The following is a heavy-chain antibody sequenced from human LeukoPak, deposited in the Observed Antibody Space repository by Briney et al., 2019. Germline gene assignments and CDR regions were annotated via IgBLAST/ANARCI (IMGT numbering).Heavy chain of an antibody. CDR3: ARQLGEQQLPSYYFDY. V-gene: IGHV4-4*07. Sequence: SETLSLTCTVSGGSISSYYWSWIRQPAGKGLEWIGRIYTSGSTNYNPSLKSRVTMSVDTSKNQFSLKLSSVTAADTAVYYCARQLGEQQLPSYYFDYWGQGTLVTVSS. CDR1: GGSISSYY. J-gene: IGHJ4*02. CDR2: IYTSGST. D-gene: IGHD6-13*01.